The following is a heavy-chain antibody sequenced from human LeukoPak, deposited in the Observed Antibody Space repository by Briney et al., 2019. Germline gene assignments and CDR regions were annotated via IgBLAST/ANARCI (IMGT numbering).Heavy chain of an antibody. CDR1: GYTFTSYY. V-gene: IGHV1-46*01. J-gene: IGHJ5*02. D-gene: IGHD4-17*01. Sequence: GASVKVSCKASGYTFTSYYMHWVRQAPGQGLEWMGIINPSGGSTSYAQKFQGRVTMTRDMSTSTVYMELSSLRSEDTAVYYCARMGGDDYGDYGDGAWFDPWGQGTLVTVSS. CDR3: ARMGGDDYGDYGDGAWFDP. CDR2: INPSGGST.